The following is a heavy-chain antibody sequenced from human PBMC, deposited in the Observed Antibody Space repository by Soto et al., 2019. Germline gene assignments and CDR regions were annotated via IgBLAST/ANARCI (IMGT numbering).Heavy chain of an antibody. Sequence: QVQLQESGPGLVKPSQTLSLTCTVSGGSISSGGYYWSWIRQHPGKGLEWIGYIYYSGSTYYNPSLRCRVTISVDTSKNQFSLKLSSVTAADTAVYYCARAPWSSSWLYYYGMDVWGQGTTVTVSS. J-gene: IGHJ6*02. CDR2: IYYSGST. V-gene: IGHV4-31*03. CDR3: ARAPWSSSWLYYYGMDV. CDR1: GGSISSGGYY. D-gene: IGHD6-13*01.